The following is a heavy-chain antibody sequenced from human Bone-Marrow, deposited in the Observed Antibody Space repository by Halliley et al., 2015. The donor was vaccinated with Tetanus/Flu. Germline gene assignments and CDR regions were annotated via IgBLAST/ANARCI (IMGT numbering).Heavy chain of an antibody. CDR3: AGRLANYYDSSQLSVRAFDI. D-gene: IGHD3-22*01. Sequence: HGGSPNYHPSLKSRVPMSVDPSKNQFSLRLSSVTAADTAVYYCAGRLANYYDSSQLSVRAFDIWGRGTLVTVSS. CDR2: HGGSP. J-gene: IGHJ3*02. V-gene: IGHV4-34*01.